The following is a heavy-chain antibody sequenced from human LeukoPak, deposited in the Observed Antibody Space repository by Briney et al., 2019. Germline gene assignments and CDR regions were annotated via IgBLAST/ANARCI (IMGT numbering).Heavy chain of an antibody. V-gene: IGHV4-4*07. CDR1: GGSISSYY. CDR3: ARGYYGSGSSHYYYYGMDV. J-gene: IGHJ6*02. CDR2: IYTSGST. D-gene: IGHD3-10*01. Sequence: PSETLSLTCTVSGGSISSYYWSWIRQPAGKGLEWIGRIYTSGSTNYNPSLKSRVTMSVDTSKNQFSLKLSSVTAADTAVYYCARGYYGSGSSHYYYYGMDVWGQGTTVTVSS.